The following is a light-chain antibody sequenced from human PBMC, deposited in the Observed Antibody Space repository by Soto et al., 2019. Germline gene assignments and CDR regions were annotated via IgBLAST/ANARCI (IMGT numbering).Light chain of an antibody. J-gene: IGLJ1*01. V-gene: IGLV2-14*01. CDR1: ISDVGGYNY. CDR3: SSYTSSSTLSV. Sequence: QCLLTQAASVSGSPGQSITISCTGTISDVGGYNYVSWYQQHPGKAPKLMIYEVSNRPSGVSNRFSGSKSGNTASLTISGLQAEDEADYYCSSYTSSSTLSVFGTGTKVTVL. CDR2: EVS.